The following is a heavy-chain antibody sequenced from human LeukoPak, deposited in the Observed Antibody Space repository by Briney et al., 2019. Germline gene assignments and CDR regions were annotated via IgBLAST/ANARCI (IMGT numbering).Heavy chain of an antibody. Sequence: PGGSLRLSCAASGFTVSNNYMSWVRQAPGKGLVWVSRINSDGSTTSYADSVMGRFTISRDNAKNTLYLQMNSLRAEDTAVYYCARVIYSGWEGELSDWGQGTLVTVSS. J-gene: IGHJ4*02. CDR2: INSDGSTT. CDR1: GFTVSNNY. CDR3: ARVIYSGWEGELSD. V-gene: IGHV3-74*01. D-gene: IGHD6-19*01.